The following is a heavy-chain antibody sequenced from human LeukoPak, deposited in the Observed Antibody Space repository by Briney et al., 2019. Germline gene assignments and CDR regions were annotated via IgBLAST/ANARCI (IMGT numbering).Heavy chain of an antibody. D-gene: IGHD5-18*01. Sequence: SETLSLTCAVYSGSFSGYYWSWIRQPPGKGLEWIGEINHSGSTNYNPSLKSRVTISVDTSKNQFSLKLSSVTAAGTAVYYCASWAVDRAMVSLAFDYWGQGTLVTVSS. CDR1: SGSFSGYY. J-gene: IGHJ4*02. CDR3: ASWAVDRAMVSLAFDY. V-gene: IGHV4-34*01. CDR2: INHSGST.